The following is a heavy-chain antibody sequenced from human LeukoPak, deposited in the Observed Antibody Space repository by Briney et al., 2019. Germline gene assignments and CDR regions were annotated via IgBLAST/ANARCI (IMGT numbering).Heavy chain of an antibody. CDR1: GGSISSYY. D-gene: IGHD4-23*01. J-gene: IGHJ4*02. CDR3: AREDYGGNSINFDY. Sequence: SETLSLTCTVSGGSISSYYWSWIRQTPGKGLEWIGYIYYSGSTNYNPSLKSRVTISVDTSKNQFPLKLSSVTAADTAVYYCAREDYGGNSINFDYWGQGTLVTVSS. CDR2: IYYSGST. V-gene: IGHV4-59*12.